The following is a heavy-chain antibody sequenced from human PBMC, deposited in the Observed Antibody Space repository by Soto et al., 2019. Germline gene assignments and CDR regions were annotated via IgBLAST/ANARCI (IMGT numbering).Heavy chain of an antibody. CDR3: EKGEGGYDYPYYYYGRGV. D-gene: IGHD5-12*01. V-gene: IGHV3-43*01. J-gene: IGHJ6*04. CDR1: GFTFDDYT. Sequence: GGSLRLSCAASGFTFDDYTMHWVRQAPGKGLEWVPLISWDGGSTYYADSVKGRFTISRDNSKNSLYLQMNSLRSEDTALYYCEKGEGGYDYPYYYYGRGVWGKGPRATFPS. CDR2: ISWDGGST.